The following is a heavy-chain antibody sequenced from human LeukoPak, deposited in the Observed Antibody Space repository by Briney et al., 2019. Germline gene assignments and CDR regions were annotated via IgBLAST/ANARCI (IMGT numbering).Heavy chain of an antibody. D-gene: IGHD3-3*01. V-gene: IGHV3-49*04. J-gene: IGHJ3*02. CDR1: GFTFSSFS. Sequence: GGSLRLSCAASGFTFSSFSMNWVRQAPGKGMEWVGFIRSKAYGGTTEYAASVKGRFTISRDDSKSIAYLQMNSLKTEDTAVYYCTNWGEWFFHAFDIWGQGTMVTVSS. CDR3: TNWGEWFFHAFDI. CDR2: IRSKAYGGTT.